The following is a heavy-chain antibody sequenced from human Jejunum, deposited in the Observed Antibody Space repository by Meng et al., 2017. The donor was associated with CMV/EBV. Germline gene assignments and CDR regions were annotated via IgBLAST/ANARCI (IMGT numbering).Heavy chain of an antibody. J-gene: IGHJ4*02. CDR3: ARETLGYCSSTSCYIGPPDY. CDR2: INTNTGNP. CDR1: GYTFTSYA. D-gene: IGHD2-2*01. Sequence: QGEFGQIGFGLKKPWAPVKVSCKASGYTFTSYAMNWVRQAPGQGLEWMGWINTNTGNPTYAQGFTGRFVFSLDTSVSTAYLQISSLKAEDTAVYYCARETLGYCSSTSCYIGPPDYWGQGTLVTVSS. V-gene: IGHV7-4-1*02.